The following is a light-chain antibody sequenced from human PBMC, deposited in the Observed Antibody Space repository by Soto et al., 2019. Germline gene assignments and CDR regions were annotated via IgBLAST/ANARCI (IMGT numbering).Light chain of an antibody. Sequence: DIVLPQSPGTLSLSPGERATLSCRASQSVSSSYLAWYQQNPGQAPRLLIYGASGRATGIPDRFSGSGSGTDFTLTISSVEPEDFAVYYCQQYGSSALTFGGGTKVEIK. J-gene: IGKJ4*01. CDR2: GAS. V-gene: IGKV3-20*01. CDR3: QQYGSSALT. CDR1: QSVSSSY.